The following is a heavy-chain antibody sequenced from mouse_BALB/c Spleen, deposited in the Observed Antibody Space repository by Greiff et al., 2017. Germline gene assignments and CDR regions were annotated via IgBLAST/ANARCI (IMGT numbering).Heavy chain of an antibody. CDR3: AREEGSNWSWFAY. CDR2: ILPGSGST. Sequence: QVQLKQSGAELMKPGASVKISCKATGYTFSSYWIEWVKQRPGHGLEWIGEILPGSGSTNYNEKFKGKATFTADTSSNTAYMQLSSLTSEDSAVYYCAREEGSNWSWFAYWGQGTLVTVSA. D-gene: IGHD4-1*01. J-gene: IGHJ3*01. CDR1: GYTFSSYW. V-gene: IGHV1-9*01.